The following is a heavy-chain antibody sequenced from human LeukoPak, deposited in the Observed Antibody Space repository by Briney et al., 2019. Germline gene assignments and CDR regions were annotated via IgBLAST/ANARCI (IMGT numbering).Heavy chain of an antibody. Sequence: PSETLSLTCSVSGVSFANHYWSWIRQPPGKGLEWIGHHYYSGSTTYNPSLESRVTMSVDPSRNQLSLKLSSVAAADTALYYCAGGRGSPYYVEAFRVWGHGTMVTVSS. V-gene: IGHV4-59*11. J-gene: IGHJ3*01. D-gene: IGHD3-3*01. CDR2: HYYSGST. CDR3: AGGRGSPYYVEAFRV. CDR1: GVSFANHY.